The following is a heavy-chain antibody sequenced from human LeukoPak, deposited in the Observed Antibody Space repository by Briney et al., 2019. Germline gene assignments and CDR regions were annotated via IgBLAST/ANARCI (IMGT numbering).Heavy chain of an antibody. CDR3: ARGPAPEYSYGYGDY. CDR1: GGSFSGYY. J-gene: IGHJ4*02. D-gene: IGHD5-18*01. Sequence: SETLSLTCAVYGGSFSGYYWSWIRQPPGKGLEWIGEINHSGSTNYNPSLKSRVTISVDTSKNQFSLKLSSVTAADTAVYYCARGPAPEYSYGYGDYWGQGTLVTVSS. V-gene: IGHV4-34*01. CDR2: INHSGST.